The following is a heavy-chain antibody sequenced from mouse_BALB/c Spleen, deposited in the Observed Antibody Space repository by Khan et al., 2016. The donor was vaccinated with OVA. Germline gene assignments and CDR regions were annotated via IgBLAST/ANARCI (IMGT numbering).Heavy chain of an antibody. CDR3: VRDCAYHRNDGWFAY. J-gene: IGHJ3*01. D-gene: IGHD2-14*01. Sequence: QVQLQQSGAELARPGASVKMSCKASGYTFTSYTIHWIKERPGQGLEWIGYINPSNGYTNYNQKFKDKATLTTDKSSTTAYLQLSSLTSDDSAVYNCVRDCAYHRNDGWFAYWGQGTLVTVSA. V-gene: IGHV1-4*01. CDR1: GYTFTSYT. CDR2: INPSNGYT.